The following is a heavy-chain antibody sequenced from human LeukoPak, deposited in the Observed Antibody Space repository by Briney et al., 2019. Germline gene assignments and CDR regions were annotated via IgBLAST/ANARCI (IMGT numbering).Heavy chain of an antibody. CDR2: ISHGGST. Sequence: SETLSLTCTVSGYSITSNYYWGWIRQPPGKGLEWIGSISHGGSTYYNPSLKSRVTISVDTSKNQFSLKLSSVTAADTAVYYCARGVARSSKFHFSYYFDYWGQGTLVTVSS. D-gene: IGHD6-6*01. J-gene: IGHJ4*02. V-gene: IGHV4-38-2*02. CDR1: GYSITSNYY. CDR3: ARGVARSSKFHFSYYFDY.